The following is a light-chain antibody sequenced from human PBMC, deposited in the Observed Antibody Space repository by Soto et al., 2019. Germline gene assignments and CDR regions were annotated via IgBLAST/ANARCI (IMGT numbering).Light chain of an antibody. V-gene: IGLV1-40*01. CDR1: SSNIGADYD. J-gene: IGLJ2*01. CDR3: QSYDSSLSGSEV. CDR2: GNS. Sequence: QSVLTQPPSVSGAPGQRVTISCTGSSSNIGADYDVHWYQQLPGTAPKLLIYGNSNRPSGVPDRFSGSKSGTSASLAITGLQAEDEADYYCQSYDSSLSGSEVFGAGTQLTVL.